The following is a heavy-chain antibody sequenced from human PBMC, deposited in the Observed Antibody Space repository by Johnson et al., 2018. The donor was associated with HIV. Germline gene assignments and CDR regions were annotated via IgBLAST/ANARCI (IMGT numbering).Heavy chain of an antibody. Sequence: QVQLVESGGGLVQPGGSLRLSCAVSGFTFSDYYMSWIRQAPGKGLEWISYISGGGTSSYYADSVKGRLTISRDNAKNSLYLQMNSLRAEDTAVYFCARAINDAFDIWGQGTMVPSLQ. J-gene: IGHJ3*02. V-gene: IGHV3-11*04. CDR3: ARAINDAFDI. CDR2: ISGGGTSS. CDR1: GFTFSDYY.